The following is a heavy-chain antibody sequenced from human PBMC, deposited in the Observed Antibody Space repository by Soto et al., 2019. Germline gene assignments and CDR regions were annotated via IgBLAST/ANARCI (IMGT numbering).Heavy chain of an antibody. CDR2: VYHTGYT. D-gene: IGHD3-16*01. Sequence: QVQLQESGPGLVKPSGTLSLTCDVSGASISSTNWWSWVRQPPGKGLVWIGEVYHTGYTNYNPSLRGRVTFSVDTANNQFSLKLTSVTAADTAVYYCARDVGVSGFSYGLDVWGQGATVTVSS. CDR3: ARDVGVSGFSYGLDV. CDR1: GASISSTNW. V-gene: IGHV4-4*02. J-gene: IGHJ6*02.